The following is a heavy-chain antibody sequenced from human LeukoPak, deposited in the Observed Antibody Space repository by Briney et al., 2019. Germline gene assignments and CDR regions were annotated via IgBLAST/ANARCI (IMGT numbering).Heavy chain of an antibody. V-gene: IGHV4-59*08. CDR3: ARHVWLQPFDY. CDR1: GGSMNSYY. J-gene: IGHJ4*02. Sequence: SETLSLTCSVSGGSMNSYYWSWIRQSPGKGLEWIGYIYYNGSTNYNPSLKSRVTISVDTSKNQFSLKLSSVTAADTAVYYCARHVWLQPFDYWGQGTLVTVSS. D-gene: IGHD3-9*01. CDR2: IYYNGST.